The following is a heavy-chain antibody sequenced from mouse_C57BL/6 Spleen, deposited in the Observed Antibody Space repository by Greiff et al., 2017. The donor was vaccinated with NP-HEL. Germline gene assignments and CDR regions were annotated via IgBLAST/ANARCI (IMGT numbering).Heavy chain of an antibody. Sequence: QVQLQQPGAELVRPGSSVKLSCKASGYTFTSYWMDWVKQRPGQGLEWIGNIYPSDSETHYNQKFKDKATLTVDKSSSTAYMQLSSLTSEDSAVYYWARGRDDYDSAMDYWGQGTSVTVSS. D-gene: IGHD2-4*01. CDR1: GYTFTSYW. CDR3: ARGRDDYDSAMDY. V-gene: IGHV1-61*01. CDR2: IYPSDSET. J-gene: IGHJ4*01.